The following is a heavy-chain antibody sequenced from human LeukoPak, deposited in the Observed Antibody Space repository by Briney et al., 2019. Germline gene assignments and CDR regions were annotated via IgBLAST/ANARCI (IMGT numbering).Heavy chain of an antibody. CDR3: AREDYDSSGYFY. J-gene: IGHJ4*02. V-gene: IGHV3-48*03. D-gene: IGHD3-22*01. Sequence: GGSLRLSCSASGFNFNNYEMNWVRQAPGKGLEWVSYISSRGTTIYYADSVKGRFTISRVNAKNSLYLQMNSLRAEDTAVYYCAREDYDSSGYFYWGQGTLVTVSS. CDR1: GFNFNNYE. CDR2: ISSRGTTI.